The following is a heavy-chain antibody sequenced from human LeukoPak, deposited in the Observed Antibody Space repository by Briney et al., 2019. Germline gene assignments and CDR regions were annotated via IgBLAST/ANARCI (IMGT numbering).Heavy chain of an antibody. V-gene: IGHV3-30-3*01. J-gene: IGHJ4*02. CDR3: ARDYGDYGSIVY. Sequence: QPGRSLRLSCAASGXTFSSYAMHWVRQAPGKGLEWVAVISYDGSNKYYADSVKGRFTISRDNSKNTLYLQMNSLRAEDTAVYYCARDYGDYGSIVYWGQGTLVTVSS. D-gene: IGHD4-17*01. CDR1: GXTFSSYA. CDR2: ISYDGSNK.